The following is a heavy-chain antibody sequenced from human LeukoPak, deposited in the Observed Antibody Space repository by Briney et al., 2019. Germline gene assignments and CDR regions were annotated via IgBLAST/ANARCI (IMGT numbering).Heavy chain of an antibody. Sequence: SETLSLTCTVSGGSISNSSYYWGWIRQPPGKGLEWIGSIYYSGSTYYNPSLKLRVTISVDTSKNQFSLKLSSVTAAGTAVYYCARDHRSSTSCYDYWGQGTLVTVSS. CDR3: ARDHRSSTSCYDY. V-gene: IGHV4-39*07. CDR2: IYYSGST. CDR1: GGSISNSSYY. J-gene: IGHJ4*02. D-gene: IGHD2-2*01.